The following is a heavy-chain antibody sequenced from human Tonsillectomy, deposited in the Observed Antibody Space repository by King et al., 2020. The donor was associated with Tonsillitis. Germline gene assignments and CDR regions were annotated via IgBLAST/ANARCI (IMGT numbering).Heavy chain of an antibody. V-gene: IGHV4-39*01. J-gene: IGHJ5*02. CDR2: IHHSGAT. Sequence: QLQESGPGLVRPSETLSLTCTVSGDSISGRSFYWGWIRQPPGKGLEWISSIHHSGATYFNPSLNSRVTILVNPSKNQFSLEFRSVTAADTAVFYCARLPPKHYCRDGSCYDNWVDPWGQGTLVTVSS. CDR3: ARLPPKHYCRDGSCYDNWVDP. CDR1: GDSISGRSFY. D-gene: IGHD2-15*01.